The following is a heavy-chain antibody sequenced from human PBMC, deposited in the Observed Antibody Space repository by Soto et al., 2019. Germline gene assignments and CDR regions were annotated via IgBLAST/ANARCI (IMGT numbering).Heavy chain of an antibody. CDR3: ATDQNGHNYFDY. D-gene: IGHD2-8*01. CDR2: FDPEDGET. CDR1: GYTLTELS. J-gene: IGHJ4*02. Sequence: ASVKVSCKVSGYTLTELSMHWVRQAPGKGLEWMGGFDPEDGETIYAQKFQGRVTMTEDTSTDTAYMELSSLRSEDTAVYYCATDQNGHNYFDYWGQRTLVTVSS. V-gene: IGHV1-24*01.